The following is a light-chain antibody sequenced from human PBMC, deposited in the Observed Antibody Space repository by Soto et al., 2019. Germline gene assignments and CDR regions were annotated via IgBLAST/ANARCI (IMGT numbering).Light chain of an antibody. Sequence: QSALTQPPSVSGSPGQSVTISCIGTSSDIGGYNYVSWYQQYPGKAPKLMVYDVTDRPSGVSSRFSGSKSGNTASLTISGLQAEDEADYYCCSHTTSGTLWVFGGGTKLTVL. J-gene: IGLJ3*02. CDR3: CSHTTSGTLWV. V-gene: IGLV2-14*01. CDR2: DVT. CDR1: SSDIGGYNY.